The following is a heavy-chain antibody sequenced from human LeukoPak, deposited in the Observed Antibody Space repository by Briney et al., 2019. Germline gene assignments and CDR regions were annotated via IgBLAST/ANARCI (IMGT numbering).Heavy chain of an antibody. V-gene: IGHV1-18*01. CDR1: GYTFMSYG. CDR3: TRDDGYSYRKGVDHFAY. J-gene: IGHJ4*02. Sequence: ASVKVSCKASGYTFMSYGISWVRQAPGQGLEWMGWISAYDGNTNYVQKFQGRVTMTVDTSTNSAYMDLRSLTSDDTAVYYCTRDDGYSYRKGVDHFAYWGQGTLVTVSS. D-gene: IGHD5-18*01. CDR2: ISAYDGNT.